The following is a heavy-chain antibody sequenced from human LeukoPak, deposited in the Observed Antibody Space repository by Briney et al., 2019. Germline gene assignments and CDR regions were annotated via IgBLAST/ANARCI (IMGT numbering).Heavy chain of an antibody. Sequence: ASVKVSCKASGYTLTSYGISWVRQAPGQGLEWMGWISAYNGNTNYAQKLQGRVTMTTDTSTSTAYMELRSLRSDDTAVYYCARDVSGRYETYFDYWGQGTLVTVSS. CDR2: ISAYNGNT. CDR3: ARDVSGRYETYFDY. J-gene: IGHJ4*02. CDR1: GYTLTSYG. D-gene: IGHD3-9*01. V-gene: IGHV1-18*01.